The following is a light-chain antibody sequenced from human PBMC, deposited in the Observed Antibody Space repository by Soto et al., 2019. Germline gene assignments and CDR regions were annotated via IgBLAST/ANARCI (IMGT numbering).Light chain of an antibody. J-gene: IGLJ3*02. CDR3: CSYSTRSTRGV. V-gene: IGLV2-14*01. CDR2: EVT. CDR1: SSDVGSFNF. Sequence: QSALTQPASVSGSPGQSITISCTGTSSDVGSFNFVSWYQQHPGKAPKLIIFEVTSRPSGVSSRFSGSKSGKTASLTISGLQADDEADYYCCSYSTRSTRGVFGGGTKVTVL.